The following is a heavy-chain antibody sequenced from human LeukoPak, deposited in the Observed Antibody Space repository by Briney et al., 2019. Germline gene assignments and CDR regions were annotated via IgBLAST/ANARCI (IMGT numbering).Heavy chain of an antibody. V-gene: IGHV1-18*01. J-gene: IGHJ4*02. Sequence: ASVKVSCKASGYTFTSYGISWVRQAPGQGLEWMGWISAYNGNTNCAQKLQGRVTMTADTSTSTAYMELRSLRSDDTAVYYCARDWGESSGHSEDYFDYWGQGTLVTVSS. D-gene: IGHD3-22*01. CDR2: ISAYNGNT. CDR3: ARDWGESSGHSEDYFDY. CDR1: GYTFTSYG.